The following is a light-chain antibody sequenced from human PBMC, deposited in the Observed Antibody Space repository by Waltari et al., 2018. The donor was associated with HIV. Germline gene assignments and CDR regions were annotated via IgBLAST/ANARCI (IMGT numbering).Light chain of an antibody. CDR3: QQSGSSIT. Sequence: EIVLTQSPGTLSLSPGERAILSCRASQSVGSISLNWYKQKPGQAPRVLIYGASSRATGIPDRFSGSGSGTDFSLTISRLEPEDFAVYYCQQSGSSITFGQGTRLEIK. CDR1: QSVGSIS. J-gene: IGKJ5*01. CDR2: GAS. V-gene: IGKV3-20*01.